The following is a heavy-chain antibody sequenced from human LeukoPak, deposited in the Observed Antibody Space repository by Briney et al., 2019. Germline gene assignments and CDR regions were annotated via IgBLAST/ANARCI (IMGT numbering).Heavy chain of an antibody. CDR1: GFTFSSYE. Sequence: GGSLRLSCAASGFTFSSYEMNWVRRAPGKGLEWVSYISSSGSPKYYADSVKGRFTISRDNAKNTLSLQINSLRAEDTAVYYCARDLGLSGSYFDYWGQGTLVTVSS. CDR2: ISSSGSPK. CDR3: ARDLGLSGSYFDY. D-gene: IGHD3-10*01. V-gene: IGHV3-48*03. J-gene: IGHJ4*02.